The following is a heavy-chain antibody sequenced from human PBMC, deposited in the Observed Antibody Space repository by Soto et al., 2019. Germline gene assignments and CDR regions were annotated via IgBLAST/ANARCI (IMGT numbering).Heavy chain of an antibody. CDR1: GYTFTNYG. V-gene: IGHV1-18*01. CDR3: AGESQGPYYNNGVDD. CDR2: ISGYNGNT. Sequence: QVQVVQSGDEVKKPGASVKVSCKASGYTFTNYGFSWVRQAPGQGLEWMGWISGYNGNTNYAEKFQGRVTMTTDTSARAAHVELRSLRSDATAVYYCAGESQGPYYNNGVDDWGLGTAVTVSS. J-gene: IGHJ6*02.